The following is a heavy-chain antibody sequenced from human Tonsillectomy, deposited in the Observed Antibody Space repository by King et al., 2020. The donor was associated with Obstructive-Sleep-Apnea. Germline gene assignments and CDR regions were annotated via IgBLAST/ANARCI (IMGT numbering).Heavy chain of an antibody. V-gene: IGHV3-23*04. CDR3: AKDPLDYFDSSGYY. CDR2: ITGSGDST. J-gene: IGHJ4*02. D-gene: IGHD3-22*01. Sequence: VQLVESGGGLVQPGGSRRLSCAASGFTFSSYAMTWVRQAPGKGMEWVSGITGSGDSTSYADSVRGRFTISRDNWRNRLYLQMNSLRGEDTAVYYCAKDPLDYFDSSGYYWGQGTLVTVSS. CDR1: GFTFSSYA.